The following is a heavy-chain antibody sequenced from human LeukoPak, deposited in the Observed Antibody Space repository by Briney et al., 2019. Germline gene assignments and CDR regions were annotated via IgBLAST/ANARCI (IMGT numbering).Heavy chain of an antibody. CDR1: GGSISSYY. D-gene: IGHD3-22*01. V-gene: IGHV4-59*01. CDR3: ARGPDYYDSSGYYKRNTYYYYGMDV. J-gene: IGHJ6*02. Sequence: SETLSLTCTVSGGSISSYYWSWIRQPPGKGLEWIGYIYYSGSTNYNPSLKSRVTISVDTSKNQFSLKLSSVTAADTAVYYCARGPDYYDSSGYYKRNTYYYYGMDVWGQGTTATVSS. CDR2: IYYSGST.